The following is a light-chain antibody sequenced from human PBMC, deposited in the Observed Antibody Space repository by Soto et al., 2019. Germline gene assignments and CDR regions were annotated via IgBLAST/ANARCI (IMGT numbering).Light chain of an antibody. CDR1: NSDVGGYNY. CDR2: EVS. J-gene: IGLJ3*02. V-gene: IGLV2-8*01. CDR3: CSYAGSNNLV. Sequence: QAVVTQPPSASGSPGQSVTISCTGTNSDVGGYNYVSWYQQHPGKAPKVMIYEVSNRPSGVPDRFSGSKSGNTASLTVSGLQAEDEADYYCCSYAGSNNLVFGGGTKLTVL.